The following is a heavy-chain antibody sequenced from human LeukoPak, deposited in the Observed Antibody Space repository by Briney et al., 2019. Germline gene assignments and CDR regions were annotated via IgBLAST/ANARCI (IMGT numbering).Heavy chain of an antibody. D-gene: IGHD3-22*01. CDR2: ISSSSTTI. CDR1: GFTFSSYR. J-gene: IGHJ4*02. Sequence: GGSLRLSCAASGFTFSSYRMNWVRQAQGKGLEWVSYISSSSTTIYYADSVKGRFTISRDNAKNSLYLQMNSLRAEDTAVYYCARVPDSSGYDYWGQGTLVTVSS. V-gene: IGHV3-48*01. CDR3: ARVPDSSGYDY.